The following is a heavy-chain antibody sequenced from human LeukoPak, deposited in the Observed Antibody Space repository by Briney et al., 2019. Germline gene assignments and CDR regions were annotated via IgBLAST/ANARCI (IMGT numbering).Heavy chain of an antibody. CDR3: ARGCSAVRCPADY. CDR2: ISLDGNIT. CDR1: GFTLSSYW. V-gene: IGHV3-74*01. D-gene: IGHD2-15*01. Sequence: GGSLRLSCAASGFTLSSYWLHWVRQAPGEGLVWVSQISLDGNITPYAESVKGRFTISRDNSKNTLYLKINALKAEDTAVYYCARGCSAVRCPADYWGQGSLVTVSS. J-gene: IGHJ4*02.